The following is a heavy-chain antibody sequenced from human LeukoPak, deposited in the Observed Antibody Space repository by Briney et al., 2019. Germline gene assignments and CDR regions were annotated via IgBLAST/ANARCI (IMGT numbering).Heavy chain of an antibody. J-gene: IGHJ4*02. D-gene: IGHD6-19*01. CDR2: ISPYNGNT. V-gene: IGHV1-18*01. Sequence: ASVKVSYKASGYTFISYGISWLRQAPGQGPEWMGWISPYNGNTDYAQNLQGRVTMTSDTSTSTAYMELRSLRSDDTAVYYCARGAQQWLPPTYFDYWGQGTLVTVSS. CDR1: GYTFISYG. CDR3: ARGAQQWLPPTYFDY.